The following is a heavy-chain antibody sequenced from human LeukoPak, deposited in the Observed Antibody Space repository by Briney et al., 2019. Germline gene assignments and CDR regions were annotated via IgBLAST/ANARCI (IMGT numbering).Heavy chain of an antibody. CDR1: GGSISSSSYY. J-gene: IGHJ4*02. CDR3: ARFAPYDSSGAIDY. D-gene: IGHD3-22*01. CDR2: IYYSGST. V-gene: IGHV4-39*01. Sequence: SSETLSLTCTVSGGSISSSSYYWGWIRQPPGKGLEWIGSIYYSGSTYYNPSLKSRVTISVDTSKNQFSLKLSSVIAADTAVYYCARFAPYDSSGAIDYWGQGTLVTVSS.